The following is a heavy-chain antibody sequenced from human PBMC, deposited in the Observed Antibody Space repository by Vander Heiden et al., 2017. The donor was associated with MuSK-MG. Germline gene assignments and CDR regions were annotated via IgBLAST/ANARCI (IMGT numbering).Heavy chain of an antibody. J-gene: IGHJ6*02. V-gene: IGHV4-59*01. CDR2: IYYSGST. Sequence: QVQLQESGPGLVKPSETLSLTCTVSGGSISSYYWSWIRQPPGKGLEWIGYIYYSGSTNYNPSLKSRVTISVDTSKNQFSLKLSSVTAADTAVYYCARLERNYYYYYGMDVWGQGTTVTVSS. CDR1: GGSISSYY. CDR3: ARLERNYYYYYGMDV. D-gene: IGHD1-1*01.